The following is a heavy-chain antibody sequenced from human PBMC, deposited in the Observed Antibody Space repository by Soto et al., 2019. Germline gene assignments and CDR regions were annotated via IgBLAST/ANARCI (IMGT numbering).Heavy chain of an antibody. CDR3: ARDLGVALATLTLDY. V-gene: IGHV3-21*01. D-gene: IGHD2-15*01. CDR1: GFTFSTYS. Sequence: PGGSLRLSCAPSGFTFSTYSMNWVRQAPGKGLEWVADITTSSSFRFYADSVKGRFTISRDDAKNSLYLQMNSLRAEDTGVYYCARDLGVALATLTLDYWGQGALVTVSS. CDR2: ITTSSSFR. J-gene: IGHJ4*02.